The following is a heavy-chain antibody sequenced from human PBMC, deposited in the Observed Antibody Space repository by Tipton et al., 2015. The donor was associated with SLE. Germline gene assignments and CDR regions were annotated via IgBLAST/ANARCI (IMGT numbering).Heavy chain of an antibody. Sequence: TLSLTCTVSGGSISGGPYYWNWIRQPAGEGLEWIGRIYVSGSTNYNPSLQSRVTISADTSKNQLSLNLRSVTAADTAVYYCAREGSYDPRYYGMDFWGQGTTVTVSS. CDR3: AREGSYDPRYYGMDF. D-gene: IGHD5-12*01. CDR1: GGSISGGPYY. J-gene: IGHJ6*02. V-gene: IGHV4-61*02. CDR2: IYVSGST.